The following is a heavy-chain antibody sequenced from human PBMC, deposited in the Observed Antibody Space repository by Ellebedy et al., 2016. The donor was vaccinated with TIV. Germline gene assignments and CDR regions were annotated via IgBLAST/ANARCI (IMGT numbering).Heavy chain of an antibody. V-gene: IGHV4-59*01. CDR2: IYYSGST. D-gene: IGHD4-17*01. CDR1: GGSISGYY. CDR3: ARSIYGDYTEFDY. J-gene: IGHJ4*02. Sequence: SETLSLTCTVSGGSISGYYWSWIRQPPGKGLEWIGYIYYSGSTNYNPSLKSRVTISVDTSKNQFSLKLSSVTAADTAVYYCARSIYGDYTEFDYWGQGTLVTVSS.